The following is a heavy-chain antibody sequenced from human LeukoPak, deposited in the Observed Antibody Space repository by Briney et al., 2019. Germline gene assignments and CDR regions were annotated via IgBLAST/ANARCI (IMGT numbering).Heavy chain of an antibody. J-gene: IGHJ4*02. D-gene: IGHD3-22*01. Sequence: ASVNVSCKASGYTFTSYGISWVRQAPGQGLEWMGWISAYNGNTNYAQELQGRVTMTTDTSTSTAYMELRSLRSDDTAVYYCARDPSTMIVVVTALDYWGQGTLVTVSS. CDR3: ARDPSTMIVVVTALDY. CDR2: ISAYNGNT. V-gene: IGHV1-18*01. CDR1: GYTFTSYG.